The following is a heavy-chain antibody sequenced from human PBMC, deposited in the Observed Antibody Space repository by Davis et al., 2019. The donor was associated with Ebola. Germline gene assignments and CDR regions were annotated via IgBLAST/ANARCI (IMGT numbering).Heavy chain of an antibody. CDR3: AVYTVVVTDIRAEYFQH. CDR2: INYSGST. V-gene: IGHV4-61*08. J-gene: IGHJ1*01. CDR1: GGSVSSGGHY. Sequence: MPSETLSLTCTVSGGSVSSGGHYWSWIRQPTGKGREWIAYINYSGSTHYNPSRKSRATISVDTSRNQFTLRLSSVTAADTAVYYFAVYTVVVTDIRAEYFQHWGQGTLATVSS. D-gene: IGHD2-21*02.